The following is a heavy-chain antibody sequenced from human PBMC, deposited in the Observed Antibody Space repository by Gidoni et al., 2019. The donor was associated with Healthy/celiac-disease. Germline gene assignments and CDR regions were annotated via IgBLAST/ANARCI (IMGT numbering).Heavy chain of an antibody. D-gene: IGHD3-22*01. CDR3: ARPLDYDSSGFLIYY. J-gene: IGHJ4*02. V-gene: IGHV3-48*04. Sequence: EWVSYISSSSSTIYYADSVKGRFTISRDNAKNSLYLQMNSLRAEDTAVYYCARPLDYDSSGFLIYYWGQGTLVTVSS. CDR2: ISSSSSTI.